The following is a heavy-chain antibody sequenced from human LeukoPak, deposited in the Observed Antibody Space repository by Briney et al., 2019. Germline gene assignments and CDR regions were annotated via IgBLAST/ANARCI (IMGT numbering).Heavy chain of an antibody. Sequence: SVKVSCKASGGTFSSYAISWVRQAPGQGLEWMGGIIPIFGTANYAQKFQGRVTITADESTSTAYMELSSLRSEDTAVYYCARTDSSGYQPYYGMDVWGQGTTVTVSS. J-gene: IGHJ6*02. V-gene: IGHV1-69*13. D-gene: IGHD3-22*01. CDR1: GGTFSSYA. CDR2: IIPIFGTA. CDR3: ARTDSSGYQPYYGMDV.